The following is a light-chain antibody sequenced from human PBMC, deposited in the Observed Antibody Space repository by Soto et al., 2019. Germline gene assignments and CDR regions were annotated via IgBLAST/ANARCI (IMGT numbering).Light chain of an antibody. J-gene: IGKJ2*01. CDR2: GAS. V-gene: IGKV3-11*01. Sequence: EVVLTQSPVTLSLSPGERATLSCRASQSFRGLLAWYQQKPGQAPRLLIYGASTRATGIPARFSGSGSGTDFTLTISSLEPEDFAVYHCQQRSNWPYTFGQGTKVDIK. CDR3: QQRSNWPYT. CDR1: QSFRGL.